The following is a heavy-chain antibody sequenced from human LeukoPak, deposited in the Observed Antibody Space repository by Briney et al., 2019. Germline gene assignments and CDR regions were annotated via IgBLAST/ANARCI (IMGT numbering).Heavy chain of an antibody. J-gene: IGHJ4*02. V-gene: IGHV4-34*01. CDR3: ARGRRGPSSRIVVVPAAPPFDY. CDR2: INHSGST. CDR1: GGSFSGYY. D-gene: IGHD2-2*01. Sequence: SETLSLTCAVYGGSFSGYYWSWIRQPPGKGLEWIGEINHSGSTNYNPSLKSRVTISVDTSKNQFSLKLSSVTAADTAVYYRARGRRGPSSRIVVVPAAPPFDYWGQGTLVTVSS.